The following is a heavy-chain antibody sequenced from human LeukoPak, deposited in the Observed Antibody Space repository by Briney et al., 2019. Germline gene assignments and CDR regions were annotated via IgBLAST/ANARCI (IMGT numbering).Heavy chain of an antibody. V-gene: IGHV3-21*01. Sequence: KPGGSLRLSCAASGFTFSSYSMNWVRQAPGKGLEWVSSISSSSSYIYYADSVKGRFTISRDNAKNSLYLQMNSLRAEDTAVYYCAREAGSSSWYYFDYWGQGTLVTVSS. CDR2: ISSSSSYI. CDR3: AREAGSSSWYYFDY. J-gene: IGHJ4*02. D-gene: IGHD6-13*01. CDR1: GFTFSSYS.